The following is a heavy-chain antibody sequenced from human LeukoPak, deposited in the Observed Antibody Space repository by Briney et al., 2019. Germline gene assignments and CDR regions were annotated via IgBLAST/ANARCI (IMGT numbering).Heavy chain of an antibody. J-gene: IGHJ4*02. CDR2: INHSGST. CDR1: GGSFSGYY. D-gene: IGHD3-16*01. CDR3: ARGGLWEFIDY. Sequence: SETLSLTCAVYGGSFSGYYWSWIRQPPGKGLEWIGEINHSGSTNYNPSLKSRVTISVDTSKNQFSLKLSSVTAADTAVYYCARGGLWEFIDYWDQGTLVTVSS. V-gene: IGHV4-34*01.